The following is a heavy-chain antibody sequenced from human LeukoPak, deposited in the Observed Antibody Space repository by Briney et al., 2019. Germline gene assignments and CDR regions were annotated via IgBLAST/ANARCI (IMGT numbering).Heavy chain of an antibody. D-gene: IGHD3-16*01. V-gene: IGHV4-34*01. Sequence: SETLSLTCAVYGGSFSGYYWSWIRQPPGKGLEWIGEINHSGSTNYNPSLKSRVTISVDTSKNQFSLKLSSVTAADTAVYYCARAQGGVYDYLRYWGQGTLVTVSS. CDR3: ARAQGGVYDYLRY. CDR2: INHSGST. J-gene: IGHJ4*02. CDR1: GGSFSGYY.